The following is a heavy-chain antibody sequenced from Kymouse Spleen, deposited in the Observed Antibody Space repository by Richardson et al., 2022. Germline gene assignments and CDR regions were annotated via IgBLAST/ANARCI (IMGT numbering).Heavy chain of an antibody. D-gene: IGHD5-12*01. V-gene: IGHV3-15*01. CDR2: IKSKTDGGTT. J-gene: IGHJ4*02. CDR1: GFTFSNAW. Sequence: EVQLVESGGGLVKPGGSLRLSCAASGFTFSNAWMSWVRQAPGKGLEWVGRIKSKTDGGTTDYAAPVKGRFTISRDDSKNTLYLQMNSLKTEDTAVYYCTTDRIAARLYSGYDGLPFDYWGQGTLVTVSS. CDR3: TTDRIAARLYSGYDGLPFDY.